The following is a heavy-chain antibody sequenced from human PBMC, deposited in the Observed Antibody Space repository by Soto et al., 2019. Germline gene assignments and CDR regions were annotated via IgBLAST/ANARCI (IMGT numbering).Heavy chain of an antibody. CDR3: ASRVPHGTYGAPYFQH. D-gene: IGHD1-26*01. Sequence: QVQLVESGGCVVQPENSMRLSCAASGFTLSSHGMHWVRQAPRKGLEWVAVISSDGTNKHYADSVQGRFTISRDNSKNTLFREVSSVRSVDTGVYYCASRVPHGTYGAPYFQHWGQGTQVTVS. J-gene: IGHJ1*01. CDR1: GFTLSSHG. V-gene: IGHV3-30*03. CDR2: ISSDGTNK.